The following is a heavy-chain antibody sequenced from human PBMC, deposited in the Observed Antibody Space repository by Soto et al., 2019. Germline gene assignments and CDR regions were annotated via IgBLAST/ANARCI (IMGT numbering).Heavy chain of an antibody. V-gene: IGHV3-11*01. Sequence: GGSLSISCAASGFTFSDYYMSWIRQAPGKGLERVSYISSSGSTIYYADSVKGRFTISRDNAKNSLDVQMNSLRAEDTAVYYCATSRASHYDYIWGSYRPDTYHIWGQGTMVTDSS. D-gene: IGHD3-16*02. CDR1: GFTFSDYY. J-gene: IGHJ3*02. CDR3: ATSRASHYDYIWGSYRPDTYHI. CDR2: ISSSGSTI.